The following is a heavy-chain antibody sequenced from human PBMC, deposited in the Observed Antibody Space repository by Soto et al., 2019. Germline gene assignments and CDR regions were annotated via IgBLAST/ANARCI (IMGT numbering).Heavy chain of an antibody. D-gene: IGHD5-18*01. CDR1: GGTFSSYA. Sequence: SVKVSFKASGGTFSSYAISWVRQAPGQGLEWMGGIIPIFGTANYAQKCQGRVTITADESTSTAYMELSSLRSEDTAVYYCARAHVDTAMAYDAFDIWGQGTMVTVSS. J-gene: IGHJ3*02. CDR2: IIPIFGTA. CDR3: ARAHVDTAMAYDAFDI. V-gene: IGHV1-69*13.